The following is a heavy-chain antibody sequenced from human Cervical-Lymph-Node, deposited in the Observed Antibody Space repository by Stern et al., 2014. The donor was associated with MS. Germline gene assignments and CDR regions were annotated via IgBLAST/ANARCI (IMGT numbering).Heavy chain of an antibody. Sequence: QVQLVQSGAEVKKPGSSVKVSCKASGGTFSSSYAVSWVRQAPGQGLEWMGRIIPIIELANYAQKFQSRVTITADKSTSIVYMELSSLTSEDTAVYYCARGIVANRAAATLHNLFDSWGKGTRVTVSS. CDR3: ARGIVANRAAATLHNLFDS. CDR2: IIPIIELA. CDR1: GGTFSSSYA. D-gene: IGHD2-15*01. J-gene: IGHJ5*01. V-gene: IGHV1-69*09.